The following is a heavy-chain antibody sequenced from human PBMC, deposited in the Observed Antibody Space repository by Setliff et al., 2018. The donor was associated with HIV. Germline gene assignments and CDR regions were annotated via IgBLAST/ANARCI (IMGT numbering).Heavy chain of an antibody. D-gene: IGHD3-16*01. CDR1: GYTFTSYG. CDR3: ARVGVLRLGGFGAFDI. CDR2: ISGYNGDT. J-gene: IGHJ3*02. V-gene: IGHV1-18*01. Sequence: GASVKVSCKASGYTFTSYGISWLRQAPGQGLEWMGWISGYNGDTHSTQKFQGRVTITADESTSTAYMELSSLRSEDTAVYYCARVGVLRLGGFGAFDIWGQGTMVTVSS.